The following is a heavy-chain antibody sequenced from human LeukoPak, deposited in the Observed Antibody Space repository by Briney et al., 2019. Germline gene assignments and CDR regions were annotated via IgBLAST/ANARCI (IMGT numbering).Heavy chain of an antibody. D-gene: IGHD1-1*01. Sequence: SETLSLTCTVSGGSISSSSYYWGWIRHPPGKGLEWIGSIYYSGSANYNPSLKSRVTISVDTSKNQFSLKLSSVTAADTAVYYCARGMTTSGFGVWHFDLWGRGTLVTVSS. CDR2: IYYSGSA. CDR3: ARGMTTSGFGVWHFDL. V-gene: IGHV4-39*07. J-gene: IGHJ2*01. CDR1: GGSISSSSYY.